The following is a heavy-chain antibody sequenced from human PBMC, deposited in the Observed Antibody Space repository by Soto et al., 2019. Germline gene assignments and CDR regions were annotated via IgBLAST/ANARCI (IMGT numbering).Heavy chain of an antibody. V-gene: IGHV1-18*01. Sequence: QVQLVQSGAEVKKPGASVKVSCKASGYTFTSYGISWVRQATGQGLEWMGWISAYNGNTNYAQKLQVIVTMTTYTSTSTSYMELSSLRSDDTALYYCASFGYCSSTSCYTLDYWGQGTLVTVSS. D-gene: IGHD2-2*02. CDR3: ASFGYCSSTSCYTLDY. CDR2: ISAYNGNT. J-gene: IGHJ4*02. CDR1: GYTFTSYG.